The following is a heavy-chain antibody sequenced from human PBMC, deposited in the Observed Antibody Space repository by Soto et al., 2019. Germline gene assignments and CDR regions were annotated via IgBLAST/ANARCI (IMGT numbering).Heavy chain of an antibody. CDR3: GRVVEGATRHTDFDS. CDR1: GDSVSSNSAA. CDR2: TYYRSKWYK. J-gene: IGHJ5*01. Sequence: SQTLSLTCVISGDSVSSNSAAWNWIRQSPSRGLEWLGRTYYRSKWYKEYAASVKSRITINPDTSKNQLSLRVNSVTAADTAVYYCGRVVEGATRHTDFDSWGQGTLVTVSS. V-gene: IGHV6-1*01.